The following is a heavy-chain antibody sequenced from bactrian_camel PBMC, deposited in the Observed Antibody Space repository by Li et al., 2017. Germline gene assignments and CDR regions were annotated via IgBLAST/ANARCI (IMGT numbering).Heavy chain of an antibody. V-gene: IGHV3S40*01. D-gene: IGHD5*01. CDR1: GFTFSGSD. Sequence: DVQLVESGGGLVQPGGSLTLSCAASGFTFSGSDMKWLRQAPGKGLEWVSVITASGRSTDYAESVKGRFTISKDNAKNTLYLQMNSLKPEDTAVYHCAADPSRELWVGYPPYKYWGQGTQVTVS. CDR2: ITASGRST. J-gene: IGHJ4*01. CDR3: AADPSRELWVGYPPYKY.